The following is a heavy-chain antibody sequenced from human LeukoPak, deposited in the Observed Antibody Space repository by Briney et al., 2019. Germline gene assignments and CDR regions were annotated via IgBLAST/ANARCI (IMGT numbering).Heavy chain of an antibody. CDR1: GFTFSSYG. J-gene: IGHJ4*02. D-gene: IGHD3-3*01. CDR2: IWYDGSNK. V-gene: IGHV3-33*01. Sequence: GGSLRLSCAASGFTFSSYGMHWVRQAPGKGLEWVAVIWYDGSNKYYADSVKGRFTISRDNSKNTLYLQMNSLRAEDTAVYYCARDHQIWSGSQYFDYWGQGTLVTVSS. CDR3: ARDHQIWSGSQYFDY.